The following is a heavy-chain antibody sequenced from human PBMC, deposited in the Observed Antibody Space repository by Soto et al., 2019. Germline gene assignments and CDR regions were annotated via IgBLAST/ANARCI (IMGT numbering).Heavy chain of an antibody. D-gene: IGHD6-19*01. CDR1: GFSLSSTRMA. CDR2: IYWDDDK. CDR3: AHIVVAGLGYYFDY. Sequence: QITLKESGPTLVKPTQTLTLTCTFSGFSLSSTRMAVGWIRQPPGKALEWLALIYWDDDKRYSPFLKSRLTITKDTSKNQVVITMSIMDPVDTARYYCAHIVVAGLGYYFDYWGQGTLVTVSS. J-gene: IGHJ4*02. V-gene: IGHV2-5*02.